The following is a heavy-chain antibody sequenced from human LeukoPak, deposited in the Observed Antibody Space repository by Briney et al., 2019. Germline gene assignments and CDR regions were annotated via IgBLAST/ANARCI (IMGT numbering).Heavy chain of an antibody. D-gene: IGHD6-13*01. Sequence: PGGFLRLSCAASGFTFSSYAMHWVRQAPGKGLEWVAVISYDGSNKYYADSVKGRFTISRDNSKNTLYLQMNSLRAEDTAVYYCARDSRAAAGTLSLDYWGQGTLVTVSS. J-gene: IGHJ4*02. CDR1: GFTFSSYA. V-gene: IGHV3-30-3*01. CDR3: ARDSRAAAGTLSLDY. CDR2: ISYDGSNK.